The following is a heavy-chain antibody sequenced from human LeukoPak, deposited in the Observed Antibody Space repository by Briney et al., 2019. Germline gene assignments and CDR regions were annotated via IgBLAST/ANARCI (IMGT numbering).Heavy chain of an antibody. CDR2: ISGSGGST. CDR3: AKTAYSSGWYYFDY. V-gene: IGHV3-23*01. CDR1: GFTFSSYA. D-gene: IGHD6-19*01. J-gene: IGHJ4*02. Sequence: GGSLRLSCAASGFTFSSYAVTWVRQAPGKGLEWVSVISGSGGSTNYADSVKGRFTISRDNSKNTLYLQMNSLRAEDTAVYYCAKTAYSSGWYYFDYWGQGTLVTVSS.